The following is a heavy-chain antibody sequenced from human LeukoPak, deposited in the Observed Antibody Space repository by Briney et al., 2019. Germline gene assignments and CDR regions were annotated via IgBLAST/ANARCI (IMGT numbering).Heavy chain of an antibody. J-gene: IGHJ4*02. CDR3: ARCGSTSCPPDY. D-gene: IGHD2-2*01. CDR1: GYTFTVYY. Sequence: GASVKFSCKASGYTFTVYYMHWVRQAPGQGLEWMGWINPNSGGTNYAQKFQGRVTMTRDTSISTAYMELSRLRSDDTAVYYCARCGSTSCPPDYWGQGTLVTVSS. CDR2: INPNSGGT. V-gene: IGHV1-2*02.